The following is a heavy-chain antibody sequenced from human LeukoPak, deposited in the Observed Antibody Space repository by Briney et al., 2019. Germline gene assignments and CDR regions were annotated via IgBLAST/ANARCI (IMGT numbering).Heavy chain of an antibody. CDR2: IKQDGSEK. J-gene: IGHJ5*02. CDR1: GFTFNNYA. V-gene: IGHV3-7*01. CDR3: ARGTVDTVAP. Sequence: GGSLRLSCAASGFTFNNYAMNWVRQAPGKGLEWVANIKQDGSEKYYVDSVKGRFTISRDNAKNSLYLQMNSLRAEDTAVYYCARGTVDTVAPWGQGTLVTVSS. D-gene: IGHD5-18*01.